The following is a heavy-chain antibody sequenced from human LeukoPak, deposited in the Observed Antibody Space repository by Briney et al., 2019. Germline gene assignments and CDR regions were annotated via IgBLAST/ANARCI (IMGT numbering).Heavy chain of an antibody. CDR1: GFTFSSYA. Sequence: GGSLRLSCAASGFTFSSYAMHWVRQAPGKGLEWVAVISYDGSNKYYADSVKGRFTISRDNSKNTLYLQMNSLRAEDTAVYYCARARSGEYYFDYWGQGTLVTVSS. CDR2: ISYDGSNK. J-gene: IGHJ4*02. CDR3: ARARSGEYYFDY. V-gene: IGHV3-30*04. D-gene: IGHD2-21*01.